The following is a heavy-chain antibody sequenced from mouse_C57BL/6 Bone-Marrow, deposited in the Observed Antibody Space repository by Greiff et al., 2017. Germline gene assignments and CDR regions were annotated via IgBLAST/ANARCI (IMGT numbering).Heavy chain of an antibody. J-gene: IGHJ1*01. Sequence: QVPLQQSGAELVKPGASVKLSCKASGYTFINYDINWVRQRPEQGLEWIGWIFPGDSSTKYNEKFKGKAPLTTDKASSTAYMQLSRLTSEAAAVYFGARSPADGSSWYFDVWGAGTAVTVTS. V-gene: IGHV1S56*01. CDR3: ARSPADGSSWYFDV. CDR2: IFPGDSST. D-gene: IGHD1-1*01. CDR1: GYTFINYD.